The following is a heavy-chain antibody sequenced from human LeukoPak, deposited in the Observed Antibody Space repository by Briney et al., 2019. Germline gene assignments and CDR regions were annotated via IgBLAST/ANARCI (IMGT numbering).Heavy chain of an antibody. CDR1: GYSFTSYW. Sequence: GESLKISCKGSGYSFTSYWIGWVRQMPGKGLEWMGIIYPSDSETRYSPSFQGQVTLSVDKSISTAYLQWSSLKASDTAMYYCARQAYYDILTGYYSDYGMDVWGQGTTVTVSS. D-gene: IGHD3-9*01. J-gene: IGHJ6*02. V-gene: IGHV5-51*01. CDR3: ARQAYYDILTGYYSDYGMDV. CDR2: IYPSDSET.